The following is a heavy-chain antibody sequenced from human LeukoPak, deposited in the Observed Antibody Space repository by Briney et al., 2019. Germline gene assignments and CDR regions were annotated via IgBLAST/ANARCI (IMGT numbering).Heavy chain of an antibody. J-gene: IGHJ5*02. D-gene: IGHD5-12*01. CDR2: ISGSGGST. CDR3: ARRSGYDYQDWFDP. V-gene: IGHV3-23*01. Sequence: GGSLRLSCAASGFTFSSYAMSWVRQAPGKGLEWVSGISGSGGSTYYADSVKGRFTISRDNAKNSLYLQMNSLRAEDTAVYYCARRSGYDYQDWFDPWGQGTLVTVSS. CDR1: GFTFSSYA.